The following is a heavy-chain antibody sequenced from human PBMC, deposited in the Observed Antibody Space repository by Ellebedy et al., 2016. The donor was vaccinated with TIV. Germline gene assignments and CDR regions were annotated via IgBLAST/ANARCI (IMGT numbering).Heavy chain of an antibody. V-gene: IGHV1-69*13. CDR3: ARGFAPPYSSSWYREDY. CDR2: IIPIFGTA. CDR1: GGTFSSYA. J-gene: IGHJ4*02. Sequence: SVTVSCXASGGTFSSYAISWVRQAPGQGLGWMGGIIPIFGTANYAQKFQGRVTITADESTSTAYMELSSLRSEDTAVYYCARGFAPPYSSSWYREDYWGQGTLVTVSS. D-gene: IGHD6-13*01.